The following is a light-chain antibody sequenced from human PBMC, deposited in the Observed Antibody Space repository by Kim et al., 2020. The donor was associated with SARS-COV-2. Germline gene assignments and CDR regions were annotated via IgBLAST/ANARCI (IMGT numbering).Light chain of an antibody. J-gene: IGLJ3*02. V-gene: IGLV2-14*04. CDR2: DVS. CDR1: SSDIVGYNY. CDR3: SSYENNRSWV. Sequence: GQSITISGNGTSSDIVGYNYVSWYRQEPGKAPKLMIYDVSKRPSGVSNRLSGSKSGTTASLTISGLQAEDEADYFCSSYENNRSWVFGGGTKVTVL.